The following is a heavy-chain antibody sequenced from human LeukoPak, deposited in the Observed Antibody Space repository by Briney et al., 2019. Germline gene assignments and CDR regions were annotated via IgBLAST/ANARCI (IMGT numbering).Heavy chain of an antibody. D-gene: IGHD6-19*01. CDR1: GGSISSSSYY. J-gene: IGHJ4*02. CDR2: IYYSGST. CDR3: ARDGGAVAPHY. V-gene: IGHV4-39*07. Sequence: SETLSLTCTVSGGSISSSSYYWGWIRQPPGKELEWIGSIYYSGSTYYNPSLKSRVTISVDTSKNQFSLKLSSVTAADTAVYYCARDGGAVAPHYWGQGTLVTVSS.